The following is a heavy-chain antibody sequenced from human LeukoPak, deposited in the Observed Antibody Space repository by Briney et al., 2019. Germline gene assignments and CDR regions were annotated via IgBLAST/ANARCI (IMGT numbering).Heavy chain of an antibody. D-gene: IGHD1/OR15-1a*01. J-gene: IGHJ1*01. CDR2: ISSSSTYI. CDR3: ASRTWAAAYFQH. V-gene: IGHV3-21*01. Sequence: TGGSLRLSCADSQFTFNSYSMNWVRQAPGKGLEWVSSISSSSTYIYYADSVKGRFTISRDNTKKSLFLQMNSLRAEDTAVYYCASRTWAAAYFQHWGQGALVTVSS. CDR1: QFTFNSYS.